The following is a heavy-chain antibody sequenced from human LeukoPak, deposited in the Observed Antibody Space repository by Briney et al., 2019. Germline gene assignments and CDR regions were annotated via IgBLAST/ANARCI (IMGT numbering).Heavy chain of an antibody. Sequence: GGAPRLSCAASGFTFCSYWMSWGRPGPGEGLEGGANIKQDGSEKYYVDSVKGRFTISRDNAKNSLYLQMNSLRAEDTAVYYCARDYHDSSGYYFGSYWGQGTLVTVSS. CDR3: ARDYHDSSGYYFGSY. CDR1: GFTFCSYW. J-gene: IGHJ4*02. V-gene: IGHV3-7*01. CDR2: IKQDGSEK. D-gene: IGHD3-22*01.